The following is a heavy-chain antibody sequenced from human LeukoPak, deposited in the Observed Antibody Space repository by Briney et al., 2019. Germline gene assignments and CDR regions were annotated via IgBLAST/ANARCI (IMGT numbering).Heavy chain of an antibody. CDR1: GYSFTSYW. V-gene: IGHV5-51*01. D-gene: IGHD3-22*01. J-gene: IGHJ5*02. CDR3: ARVTYYYDSSGYAIWIFDP. Sequence: GEPLKISCKGSGYSFTSYWIGWVRQMPGKGLGWMGIIYPGDSDTRYSPSFQGQVTISADKSISTAYLQWSSLKASDTAMYYCARVTYYYDSSGYAIWIFDPWGQGTLVTVSS. CDR2: IYPGDSDT.